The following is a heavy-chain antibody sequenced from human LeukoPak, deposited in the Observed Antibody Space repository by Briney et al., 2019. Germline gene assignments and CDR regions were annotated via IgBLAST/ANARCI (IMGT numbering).Heavy chain of an antibody. CDR1: GGTFSSYA. Sequence: SVKVSCEASGGTFSSYAISWVRQAPGQGLEWMGRIIPILGIANYAQKFQGRVTITADKSTSTAYMELSSLRSEDTAVYYCARVGARDGYNLFDYWGQGTLVTVSS. V-gene: IGHV1-69*04. D-gene: IGHD5-24*01. J-gene: IGHJ4*02. CDR2: IIPILGIA. CDR3: ARVGARDGYNLFDY.